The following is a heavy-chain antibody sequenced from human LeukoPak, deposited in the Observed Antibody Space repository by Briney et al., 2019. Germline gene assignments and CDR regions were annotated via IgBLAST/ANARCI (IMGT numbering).Heavy chain of an antibody. CDR3: ARAGGRDGYSWLVY. J-gene: IGHJ4*02. CDR2: IYPGDSDT. Sequence: GVSLQISCPGFGFSFPSYWISWVRQIPGNALEWMGIIYPGDSDTRYSPSFQGQVTISADKSISTAYLQWSSLKASDTAMYYCARAGGRDGYSWLVYWGQGALVTVSS. D-gene: IGHD5-24*01. V-gene: IGHV5-51*01. CDR1: GFSFPSYW.